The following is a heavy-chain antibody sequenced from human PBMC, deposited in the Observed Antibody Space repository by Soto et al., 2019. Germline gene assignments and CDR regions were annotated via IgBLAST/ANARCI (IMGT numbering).Heavy chain of an antibody. V-gene: IGHV1-2*04. CDR2: INPNSGGT. Sequence: QVQLVQSGAEVKKPGASVKVSCKASGYTFTGYYMHWVRQAPGQGLAWMGWINPNSGGTNYAQKCQGWGGRTRDTSISTANLEVSRLRSDDTAVDYCARAERITIFGVVRGKEHFDYWGQGTLVTVSS. J-gene: IGHJ4*02. D-gene: IGHD3-3*01. CDR1: GYTFTGYY. CDR3: ARAERITIFGVVRGKEHFDY.